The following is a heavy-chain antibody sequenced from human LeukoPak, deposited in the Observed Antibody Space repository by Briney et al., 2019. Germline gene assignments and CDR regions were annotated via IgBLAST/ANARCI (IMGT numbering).Heavy chain of an antibody. D-gene: IGHD6-13*01. J-gene: IGHJ4*02. CDR2: IYYSGST. CDR1: GGSISSYY. Sequence: SETLSLTCTVSGGSISSYYWSWIRQLPGKGLEWIGYIYYSGSTNYNPSLKSRVTISVDTSKNQFSLKLSSVTAADTAVYYCARLGYSSSHLDHWGQGTLVTVSS. V-gene: IGHV4-59*08. CDR3: ARLGYSSSHLDH.